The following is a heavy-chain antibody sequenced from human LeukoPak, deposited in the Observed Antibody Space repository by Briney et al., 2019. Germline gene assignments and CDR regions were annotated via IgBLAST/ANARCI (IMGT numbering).Heavy chain of an antibody. CDR2: INPNSGGT. Sequence: ASVKVSCKASGYTFTGYYMHWVRQAPGQGLEWMGWINPNSGGTNYAQKFQGRVTMTRDTSISTAYMELSRLRSDDTAVYYCAREIVHSSGSYNWFDPWGQGTLVTVSS. CDR3: AREIVHSSGSYNWFDP. D-gene: IGHD6-19*01. V-gene: IGHV1-2*02. CDR1: GYTFTGYY. J-gene: IGHJ5*02.